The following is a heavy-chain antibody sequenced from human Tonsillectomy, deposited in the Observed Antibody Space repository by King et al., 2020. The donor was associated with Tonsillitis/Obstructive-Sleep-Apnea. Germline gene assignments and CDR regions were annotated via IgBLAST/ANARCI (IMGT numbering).Heavy chain of an antibody. Sequence: VQLVESGGGLVQPGGSLRLSCATSGFSFSNYDMSWVRQAPGKGLEGVSGISGSGGRTYYADSVKGRFTISRDNYKHTLYLQMNSLRAEDTALYYCAKDGPTMRYWGQGTLVTVSS. CDR2: ISGSGGRT. CDR1: GFSFSNYD. J-gene: IGHJ4*02. CDR3: AKDGPTMRY. D-gene: IGHD5-24*01. V-gene: IGHV3-23*04.